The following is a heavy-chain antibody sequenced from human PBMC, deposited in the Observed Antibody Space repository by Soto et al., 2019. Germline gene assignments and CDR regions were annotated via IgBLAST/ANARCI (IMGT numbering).Heavy chain of an antibody. CDR3: ARDLSYAFDY. D-gene: IGHD1-26*01. CDR2: IRVDSNHI. J-gene: IGHJ4*02. Sequence: EVQLVESGGGLVQPGGSLRLSCAASGFIFTSYSMNWVRQAPGKGLEWLSYIRVDSNHIGYADSVRGRFTISSDIAKNSLYLQMNSRRDEDTAVYYCARDLSYAFDYWGQGTLVTVSS. V-gene: IGHV3-48*02. CDR1: GFIFTSYS.